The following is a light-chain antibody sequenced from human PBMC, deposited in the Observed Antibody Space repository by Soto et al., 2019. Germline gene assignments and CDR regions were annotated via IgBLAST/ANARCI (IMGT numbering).Light chain of an antibody. CDR3: QQYNNWPPLT. V-gene: IGKV3-15*01. CDR1: QSVSSN. Sequence: EIVMTQSPATLSVSPGERATLSCRASQSVSSNLAWYQQKPGQAPRLLIYGASTRATGSPARFSGRGSGTGFTLTISSLQSVDFAVYYCQQYNNWPPLTFGGGTKVEIK. J-gene: IGKJ4*01. CDR2: GAS.